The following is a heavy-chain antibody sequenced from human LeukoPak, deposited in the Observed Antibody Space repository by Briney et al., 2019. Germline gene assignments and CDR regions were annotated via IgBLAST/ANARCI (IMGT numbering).Heavy chain of an antibody. Sequence: GGSLKLSCAASGFTFSSFSMTWVRQAPGKGLEWVSSIIVSGTTYYADSVKGRFTISRDSFRGTLFLQMDSLRVEDTAVYFCAKGSVGNADFASWGQGALVTVSS. D-gene: IGHD6-25*01. J-gene: IGHJ4*02. CDR3: AKGSVGNADFAS. V-gene: IGHV3-23*01. CDR1: GFTFSSFS. CDR2: IIVSGTT.